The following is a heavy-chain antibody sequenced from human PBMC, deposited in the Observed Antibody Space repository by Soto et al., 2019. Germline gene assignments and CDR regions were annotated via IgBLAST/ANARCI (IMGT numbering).Heavy chain of an antibody. D-gene: IGHD6-19*01. CDR3: ARDGEGIAVPGNSFDI. V-gene: IGHV1-2*04. J-gene: IGHJ3*02. CDR1: GYTFTRSG. Sequence: GASVKVSCKASGYTFTRSGISWVRQAPGQGLEWMGWINPNSGGTNYAQTFQGWVTMTRDTSISTAYMELSRLRSDDTAVYYCARDGEGIAVPGNSFDIWGQGTMVTVSS. CDR2: INPNSGGT.